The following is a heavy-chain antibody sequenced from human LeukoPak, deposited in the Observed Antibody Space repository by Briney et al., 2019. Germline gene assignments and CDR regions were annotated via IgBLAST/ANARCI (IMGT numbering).Heavy chain of an antibody. V-gene: IGHV3-21*01. Sequence: GGSLRLSCAASGFTFSSYSMNWVRQAPGKGLEWVSSISSSSSYIYYADSVKGRFTISRDNAKNSLYLQMNSLRAEDTAVYYCARGGRMVRGVIMDDAFDIWGQGTMVTVSS. J-gene: IGHJ3*02. CDR3: ARGGRMVRGVIMDDAFDI. CDR1: GFTFSSYS. CDR2: ISSSSSYI. D-gene: IGHD3-10*01.